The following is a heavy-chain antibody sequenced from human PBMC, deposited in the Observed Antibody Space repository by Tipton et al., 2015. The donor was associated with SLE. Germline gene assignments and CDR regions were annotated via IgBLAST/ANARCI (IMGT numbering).Heavy chain of an antibody. CDR2: IYYSGST. Sequence: TLSLTCTVSGGSIGGSTYYWGWIRQPPGKGLEWIGYIYYSGSTNYNLSLKSRVTISVETSKNQFSLKVRSVTAADTAVYYCARVGGDAKYYYYYYYMDVWG. V-gene: IGHV4-61*05. J-gene: IGHJ6*03. CDR1: GGSIGGSTYY. D-gene: IGHD2-21*01. CDR3: ARVGGDAKYYYYYYYMDV.